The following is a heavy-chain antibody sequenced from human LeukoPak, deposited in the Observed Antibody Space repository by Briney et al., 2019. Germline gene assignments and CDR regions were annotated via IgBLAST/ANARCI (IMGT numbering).Heavy chain of an antibody. CDR2: IYYSGST. CDR3: ARDSENRVGAFDI. J-gene: IGHJ3*02. V-gene: IGHV4-31*03. D-gene: IGHD1-26*01. CDR1: GGSISSGGYY. Sequence: SETLSLTCTVSGGSISSGGYYWSWIRQHPGKGLEWIGYIYYSGSTYYNPSLKSRVTISVDTSKNPFSLKLSSVTAEDTAVYYCARDSENRVGAFDIWGQGKMVTVSS.